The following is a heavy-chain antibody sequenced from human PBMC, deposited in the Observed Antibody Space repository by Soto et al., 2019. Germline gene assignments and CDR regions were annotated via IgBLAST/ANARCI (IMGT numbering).Heavy chain of an antibody. J-gene: IGHJ5*02. D-gene: IGHD5-18*01. CDR1: NESMSSGGYF. CDR3: ARGGGYTASGGNSGFWLDP. CDR2: ISSSGSA. Sequence: SETLSLTCTVSNESMSSGGYFWVWIRQHPGKGLEWIGHISSSGSANPNPSLKSRVSMSVDSSNNQFSLKLTSVTVADTAVYYCARGGGYTASGGNSGFWLDPWGQGTLVTVSS. V-gene: IGHV4-31*03.